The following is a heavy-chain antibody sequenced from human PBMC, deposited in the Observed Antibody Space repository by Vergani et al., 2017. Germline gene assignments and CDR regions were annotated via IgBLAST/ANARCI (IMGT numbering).Heavy chain of an antibody. V-gene: IGHV5-10-1*01. CDR3: ARQVAVAGKWWGPYYYYGMDV. D-gene: IGHD6-19*01. J-gene: IGHJ6*02. CDR2: IDPSDSYT. Sequence: EVQLVQSGAEVKKPGESLRISCKGSGYSFTSYWISWVRQMPGKCLEWMGRIDPSDSYTNYSPSFQGHVTISADKSISTAYLQWSSLKASDTAMYYCARQVAVAGKWWGPYYYYGMDVWGQGTTVTVS. CDR1: GYSFTSYW.